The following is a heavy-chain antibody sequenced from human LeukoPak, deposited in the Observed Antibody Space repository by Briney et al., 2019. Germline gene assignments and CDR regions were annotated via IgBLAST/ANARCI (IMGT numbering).Heavy chain of an antibody. J-gene: IGHJ4*01. D-gene: IGHD2-21*02. Sequence: ASVKVSCRASGYTFSSYGIASVRQAPGQGLEWMGWVSTFTPYTNYAEKFQGRVTMTTDTSTATAYMELSSLTSDDTAVYYCARDPPAYCGGDCYKYYYDYWGHGTPVTVSS. V-gene: IGHV1-18*01. CDR1: GYTFSSYG. CDR2: VSTFTPYT. CDR3: ARDPPAYCGGDCYKYYYDY.